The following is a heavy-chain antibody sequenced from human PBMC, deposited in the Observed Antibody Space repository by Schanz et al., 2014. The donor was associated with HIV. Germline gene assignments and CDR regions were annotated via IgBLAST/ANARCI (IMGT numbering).Heavy chain of an antibody. CDR2: INPNSGGT. V-gene: IGHV1-2*02. D-gene: IGHD6-13*01. CDR3: ARDLVDSSTWYDAFDI. Sequence: QVQLVQSGPEVKKPGASVRVSCKASGYTFTGYYMHWVRQAPGQGLEWMGWINPNSGGTKFAQKFQGRLTVTRDTSISTAYMEVRSLRSDDTALYFCARDLVDSSTWYDAFDIWGQGTKVTVSS. CDR1: GYTFTGYY. J-gene: IGHJ3*02.